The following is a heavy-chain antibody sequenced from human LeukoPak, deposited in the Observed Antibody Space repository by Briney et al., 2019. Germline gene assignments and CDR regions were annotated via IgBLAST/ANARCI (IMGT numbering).Heavy chain of an antibody. Sequence: SETLSLTCTVSVGSISNYYWSWIRQPPGKGLEWIGYIYYSGSTNYNPSLKSRVTISVDTSKNQFSLKLSSVTAADTAVYYCASEQLEPYRVFDYWGQGTLVTVSS. J-gene: IGHJ4*02. CDR2: IYYSGST. V-gene: IGHV4-59*01. D-gene: IGHD6-13*01. CDR1: VGSISNYY. CDR3: ASEQLEPYRVFDY.